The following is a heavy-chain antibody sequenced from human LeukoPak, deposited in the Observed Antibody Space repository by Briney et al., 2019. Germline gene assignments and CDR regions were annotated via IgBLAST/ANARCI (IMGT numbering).Heavy chain of an antibody. CDR1: GGSISPYH. J-gene: IGHJ6*03. CDR2: IYYTGTT. CDR3: ARLHYSKDGISRPSMDV. V-gene: IGHV4-59*08. D-gene: IGHD4-11*01. Sequence: SETLSLTCTVSGGSISPYHWRWTRQPTGKRGEGRGYIYYTGTTNYNPSLKSRVTISVDTSKDQFSLKVNSVADADTAVYHCARLHYSKDGISRPSMDVWGRGTTVIVSS.